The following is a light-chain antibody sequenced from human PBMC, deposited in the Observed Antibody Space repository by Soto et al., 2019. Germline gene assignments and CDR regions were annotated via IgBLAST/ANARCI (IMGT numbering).Light chain of an antibody. CDR3: HQYNYWPPGT. J-gene: IGKJ5*01. Sequence: EIVMTQSPATLSVSPGERATLSCRASQSVSSNLAWYQQRPAQAPRLLIYGATTRATGIPARFSGSGSGTEFILTISSLQSEDFAVYYCHQYNYWPPGTFGQGTRLDIK. CDR2: GAT. CDR1: QSVSSN. V-gene: IGKV3-15*01.